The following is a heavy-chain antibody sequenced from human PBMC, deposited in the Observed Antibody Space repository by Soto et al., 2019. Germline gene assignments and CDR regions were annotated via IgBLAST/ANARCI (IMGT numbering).Heavy chain of an antibody. J-gene: IGHJ4*02. CDR2: TIPILSMS. CDR3: ATSYGSWSQAFDH. D-gene: IGHD3-10*01. CDR1: GDTFSSYT. V-gene: IGHV1-69*02. Sequence: QVHLVQSGPELKKPGSSVRVSCKASGDTFSSYTINWVRQAPGLGLEWMGRTIPILSMSNYALKFQGRLTISADKSTSTAYMDLRSLRSDDTAVYYCATSYGSWSQAFDHWGKGALVTVSS.